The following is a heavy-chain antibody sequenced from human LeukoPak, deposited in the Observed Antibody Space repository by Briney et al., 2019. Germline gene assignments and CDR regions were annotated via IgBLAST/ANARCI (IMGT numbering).Heavy chain of an antibody. CDR1: GGTFSSYA. V-gene: IGHV1-69*13. CDR2: IIPIFGTA. Sequence: GASVKVSCKASGGTFSSYAISWVRQAPGQGLEWMGGIIPIFGTANYAQKFQGRVTITADESTSTAYMELSSLRSEDTAVYYCARDSYDFWSGQERFYYYMDVWGKETTVTVSS. D-gene: IGHD3-3*01. CDR3: ARDSYDFWSGQERFYYYMDV. J-gene: IGHJ6*03.